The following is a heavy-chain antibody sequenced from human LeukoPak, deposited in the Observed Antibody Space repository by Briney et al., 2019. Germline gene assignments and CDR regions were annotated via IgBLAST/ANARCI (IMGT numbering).Heavy chain of an antibody. V-gene: IGHV4-59*01. CDR1: GGSISSYY. J-gene: IGHJ4*02. CDR3: ARETESSGCFDY. Sequence: SETLSLTCTVSGGSISSYYWSWIRQPPGKGLEWIGYIYYSGSTNYNPSLKSRVTISVDTSKNQFSLKLSSVTAADTAVYYCARETESSGCFDYWGQGTLVTVSS. D-gene: IGHD6-19*01. CDR2: IYYSGST.